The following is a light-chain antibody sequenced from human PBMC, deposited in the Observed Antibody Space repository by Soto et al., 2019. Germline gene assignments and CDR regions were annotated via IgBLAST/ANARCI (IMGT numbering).Light chain of an antibody. CDR2: AAS. J-gene: IGKJ2*01. Sequence: DIQMTQSPSSLSASVGDRVTITCRASETISSHLNWYQQKPGKAPKLLISAASSLQSGVPSRFSGSGSGTDFTLTISSLQPEDFATYYCQQSYNTPYTFGRGTKLELK. CDR3: QQSYNTPYT. V-gene: IGKV1-39*01. CDR1: ETISSH.